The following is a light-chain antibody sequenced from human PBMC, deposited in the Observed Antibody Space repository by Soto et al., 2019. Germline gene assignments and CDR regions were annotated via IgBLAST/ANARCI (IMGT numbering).Light chain of an antibody. CDR3: QQYNGYRWT. Sequence: DIEMTQSPGTLSLSIGDRVTITCRASQTISSWLAWYQQKPGKAPKLLIYKASTLESGVPYRFSGSGSGTEFTLTISSLQPDDFATYYCQQYNGYRWTFGQGTKVDIK. V-gene: IGKV1-5*03. CDR1: QTISSW. J-gene: IGKJ1*01. CDR2: KAS.